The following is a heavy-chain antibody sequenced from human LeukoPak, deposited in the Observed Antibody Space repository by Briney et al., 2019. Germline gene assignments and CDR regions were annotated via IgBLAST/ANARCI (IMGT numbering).Heavy chain of an antibody. D-gene: IGHD6-13*01. Sequence: QPSETLSLTCTVSGGSISSYYWSWIRQPPGKGLEWIGYIYYSGSTNYNPSLKSRVTISVDTSKNQFSLKLSSVTAADTAVYYCARNLKQQPFDYWGQGTLVTVSS. CDR3: ARNLKQQPFDY. V-gene: IGHV4-59*01. CDR1: GGSISSYY. CDR2: IYYSGST. J-gene: IGHJ4*02.